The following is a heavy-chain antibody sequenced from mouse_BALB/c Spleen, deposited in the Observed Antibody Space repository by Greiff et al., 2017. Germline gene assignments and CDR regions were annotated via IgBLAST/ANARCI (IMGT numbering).Heavy chain of an antibody. J-gene: IGHJ4*01. D-gene: IGHD2-10*02. CDR1: GFSLTSYG. CDR3: ARKGYGNLYYYAMDY. V-gene: IGHV2-2*02. Sequence: VKLMESGPGLVQPSQSLSITCTVSGFSLTSYGVHWVRQSPGKGLEWLGVIWSGGSTDYNAAFISRLSISKDNSKSQVFFKMNSLQANDTAIYYCARKGYGNLYYYAMDYWGQGTSVTVSS. CDR2: IWSGGST.